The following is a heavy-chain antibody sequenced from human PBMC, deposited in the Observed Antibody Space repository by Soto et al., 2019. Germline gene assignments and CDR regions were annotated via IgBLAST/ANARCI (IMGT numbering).Heavy chain of an antibody. V-gene: IGHV3-23*01. J-gene: IGHJ3*02. CDR2: ITNSGSNT. CDR3: ARDGWGYGDYEDAFDI. CDR1: GFTFSCCA. D-gene: IGHD4-17*01. Sequence: GGSLRLSCAASGFTFSCCAMTWVRRAPGKGLEWVSVITNSGSNTYYIDSVKGRFSISRDNSKNSLYLQMNSLRAEDTAVYYCARDGWGYGDYEDAFDIWGQGTMVTVSS.